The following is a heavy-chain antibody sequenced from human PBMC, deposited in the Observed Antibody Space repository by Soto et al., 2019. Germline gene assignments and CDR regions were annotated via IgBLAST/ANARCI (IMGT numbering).Heavy chain of an antibody. CDR2: NYYSGST. Sequence: QLQLQESGPGLVKPSETLSLTCTVSGGSISSSSYYWGWIRQPPGKGLEWIGSNYYSGSTYYNPSLKSRVTISVDTSKNQFSPKLSAVTAADTAVYYCARHSRIAAAGRGYFDYWGQGTLVTVSS. J-gene: IGHJ4*02. CDR1: GGSISSSSYY. CDR3: ARHSRIAAAGRGYFDY. V-gene: IGHV4-39*01. D-gene: IGHD6-13*01.